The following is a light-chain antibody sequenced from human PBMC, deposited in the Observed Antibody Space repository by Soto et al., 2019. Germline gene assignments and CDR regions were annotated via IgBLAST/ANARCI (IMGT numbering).Light chain of an antibody. CDR1: SSDVGAYKY. J-gene: IGLJ3*02. V-gene: IGLV2-8*01. Sequence: QSALTQPPSASGSPEQSVTISCTGTSSDVGAYKYVSWYQQYPGKAPKLMIYEVTKRPSGVPDRFSGSKSGNMASLTVSGLQAEDEAEYYCTSYVGNNIWVFGGGTKLTVL. CDR2: EVT. CDR3: TSYVGNNIWV.